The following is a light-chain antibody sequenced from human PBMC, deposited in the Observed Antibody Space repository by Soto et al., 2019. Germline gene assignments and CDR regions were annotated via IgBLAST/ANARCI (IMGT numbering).Light chain of an antibody. CDR3: FSRRSSTARSNLYL. J-gene: IGLJ2*01. Sequence: QSVLTQSPSMSGSPGQSITISCTGSSSDIGGYNSVSWYQQHPGKAPKLMIYDVNNRPSEVSNRFSGSKSGNPASLTISGLQAEDEAEYYGFSRRSSTARSNLYLFGAGTKLTVL. CDR1: SSDIGGYNS. V-gene: IGLV2-14*01. CDR2: DVN.